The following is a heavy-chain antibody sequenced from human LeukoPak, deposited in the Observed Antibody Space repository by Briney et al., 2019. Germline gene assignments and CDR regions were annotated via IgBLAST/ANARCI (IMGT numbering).Heavy chain of an antibody. D-gene: IGHD1-26*01. CDR3: ARDLADPWELISASRFTWFDP. CDR2: ISAYNGNT. Sequence: ASVKVSCKASRCTFTSYGISWVPQAPGQGLEWMGWISAYNGNTNYAQKLQRRVTMTTDTSTSTAYMELRSLRSDDTAVYYCARDLADPWELISASRFTWFDPWGQGTLVTVSS. CDR1: RCTFTSYG. V-gene: IGHV1-18*01. J-gene: IGHJ5*02.